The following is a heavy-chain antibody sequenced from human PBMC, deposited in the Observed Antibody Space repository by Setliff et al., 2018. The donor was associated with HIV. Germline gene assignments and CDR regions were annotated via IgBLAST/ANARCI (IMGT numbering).Heavy chain of an antibody. J-gene: IGHJ4*02. D-gene: IGHD2-15*01. CDR1: GDSITRGGYY. CDR3: ARGKDPGLYFDN. V-gene: IGHV4-31*11. CDR2: IYYSGRT. Sequence: PSETLSLTCAVSGDSITRGGYYWSWIRQSAGKGLEWIADIYYSGRTNYNPSLKSRLTVSIDTSKNHLSLKLTSMTAADTAMYFCARGKDPGLYFDNWRQVMLVTVSS.